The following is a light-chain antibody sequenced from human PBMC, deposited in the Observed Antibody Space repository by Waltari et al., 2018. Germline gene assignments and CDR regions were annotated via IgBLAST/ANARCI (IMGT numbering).Light chain of an antibody. CDR1: QSVLYSSNNKNH. J-gene: IGKJ3*01. CDR3: QQYYTTPRT. CDR2: WAS. V-gene: IGKV4-1*01. Sequence: DIVMTQSPDSLAVYLGERATINCKYSQSVLYSSNNKNHLAWYQQKPGQSPKLLMYWASTRESGVPDRFSGSGSGTDFTLTISSLQAEDVAVYYCQQYYTTPRTFGPGTKVDIK.